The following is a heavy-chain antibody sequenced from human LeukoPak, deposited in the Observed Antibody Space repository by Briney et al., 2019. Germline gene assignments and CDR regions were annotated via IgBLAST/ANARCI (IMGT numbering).Heavy chain of an antibody. D-gene: IGHD3-3*01. CDR1: GYTFTSYD. J-gene: IGHJ4*02. V-gene: IGHV1-8*01. Sequence: ASVKVSCKASGYTFTSYDINWVRQATGQGLEWMGWMNPNSGNTGYAQKFQGRVTMTRNTSISTAYMELSSLRSEDTAVYYCARGSTDDFWGGYYKYYFDYWGQGTLVTVSS. CDR2: MNPNSGNT. CDR3: ARGSTDDFWGGYYKYYFDY.